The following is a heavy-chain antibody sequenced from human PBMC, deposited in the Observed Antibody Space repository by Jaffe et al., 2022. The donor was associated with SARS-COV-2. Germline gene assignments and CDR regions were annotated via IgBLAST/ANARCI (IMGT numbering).Heavy chain of an antibody. CDR1: GFTFSSYA. D-gene: IGHD2-15*01. V-gene: IGHV3-23*01. CDR2: ISGSGGST. CDR3: AKGGIVVVVAAPTSYGMDV. Sequence: EVQLLESGGGLVQPGGSLRLSCAASGFTFSSYAMSWVRQAPGKGLEWVSAISGSGGSTYYADSVKGRFTISRDNSKNTLYLQMNSLRAEDTAVYYCAKGGIVVVVAAPTSYGMDVWGQGTTVTVSS. J-gene: IGHJ6*02.